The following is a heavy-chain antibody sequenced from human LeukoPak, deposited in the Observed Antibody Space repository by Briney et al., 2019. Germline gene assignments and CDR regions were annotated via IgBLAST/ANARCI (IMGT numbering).Heavy chain of an antibody. D-gene: IGHD5-24*01. CDR3: ARDVGDGYTRGYYFDY. J-gene: IGHJ4*02. Sequence: GASVKVSCKASGGTFSSYAISWVRQAPGQGLEWMGGIIPIFGTANYAQKFQGRVTITADESTSTAYMELSSLRSEDTAVYYCARDVGDGYTRGYYFDYWGQGTLVTVSS. V-gene: IGHV1-69*13. CDR2: IIPIFGTA. CDR1: GGTFSSYA.